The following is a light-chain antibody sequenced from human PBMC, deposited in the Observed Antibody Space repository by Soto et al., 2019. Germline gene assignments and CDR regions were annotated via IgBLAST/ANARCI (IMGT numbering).Light chain of an antibody. CDR1: QSVSNTY. CDR3: QQYGDSPVT. Sequence: DIVLTQSPGTLSVSPGERATLSCRAGQSVSNTYLAWYQQKPGQAPRLLIFGASNRATGVPDRFSGSGSGTDFTLTISSLEPEDLAVYYCQQYGDSPVTFGQGTKVEI. J-gene: IGKJ2*01. V-gene: IGKV3-20*01. CDR2: GAS.